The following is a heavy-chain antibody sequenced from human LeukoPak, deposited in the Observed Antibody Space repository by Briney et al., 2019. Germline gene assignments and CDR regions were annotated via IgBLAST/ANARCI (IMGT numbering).Heavy chain of an antibody. V-gene: IGHV4-61*02. CDR1: GGSISSGSYY. J-gene: IGHJ4*02. CDR3: ASGLVRDYYDTFDY. CDR2: IYTSGST. Sequence: SETLSLTCTVSGGSISSGSYYWSRIRQPAGKGLEWIGRIYTSGSTNYHPPRKSRVTISVDTSKNQFSLKLSSVTAADTAVYYCASGLVRDYYDTFDYGGQGTLVTVSS. D-gene: IGHD3-22*01.